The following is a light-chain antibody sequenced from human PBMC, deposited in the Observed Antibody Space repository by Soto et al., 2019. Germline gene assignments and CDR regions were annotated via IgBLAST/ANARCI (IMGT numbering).Light chain of an antibody. CDR3: TSYTAISPVDV. CDR1: RTDGDGHDY. Sequence: QSYLTQPASVSGSPGQSIAISCIGVRTDGDGHDYVSWYQQHPGQAPQLIIYDVYNRPSGVSDRFSGSKSGNTASLVISGLQAEDEADYFCTSYTAISPVDVFGAGTKLTVL. J-gene: IGLJ1*01. CDR2: DVY. V-gene: IGLV2-14*03.